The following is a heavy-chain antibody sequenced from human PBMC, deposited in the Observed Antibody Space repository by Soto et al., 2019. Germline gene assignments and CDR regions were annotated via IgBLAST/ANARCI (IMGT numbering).Heavy chain of an antibody. CDR1: GFTFSSYG. J-gene: IGHJ4*02. V-gene: IGHV3-30*18. CDR2: ISYDGGNK. D-gene: IGHD3-10*01. Sequence: GGSLRLSCAASGFTFSSYGMHWVRQAPGKGLEWVAVISYDGGNKYYADSVKGRFSISRDNPKNTLYLQLNNLRVEDTAVYYCAKRSMVRGVISAYWGQGTLVTVSS. CDR3: AKRSMVRGVISAY.